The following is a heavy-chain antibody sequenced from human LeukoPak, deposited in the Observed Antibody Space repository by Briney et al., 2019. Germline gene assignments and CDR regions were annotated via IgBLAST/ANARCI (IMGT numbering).Heavy chain of an antibody. Sequence: GGSLRLSCAASGFTLRSYTMNWVRQAPGKGLEWVAFTRYDGNNENYADPVKGRFTISRDNSKNTLYLQMNSLRVEDTAVYYCAKDHHSSSWPYYFDYWGQGTLVTVSS. CDR2: TRYDGNNE. J-gene: IGHJ4*02. V-gene: IGHV3-30*02. D-gene: IGHD6-13*01. CDR3: AKDHHSSSWPYYFDY. CDR1: GFTLRSYT.